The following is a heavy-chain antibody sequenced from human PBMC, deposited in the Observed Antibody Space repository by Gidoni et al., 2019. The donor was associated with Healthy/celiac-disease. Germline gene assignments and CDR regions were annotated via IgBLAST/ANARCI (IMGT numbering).Heavy chain of an antibody. CDR3: ARDDTIFGVVSGMDV. J-gene: IGHJ6*02. V-gene: IGHV3-33*01. D-gene: IGHD3-3*01. CDR1: GFTFSSYG. Sequence: QVQLVESVGGVVQPGRSLRLSCAASGFTFSSYGIHWVRQAPGKGLEWVVVIWYDGSNKYYADSVKGRFTISRDNSKNTLYLQMNSLRAEDTAVYYCARDDTIFGVVSGMDVWGQGTTVTVSS. CDR2: IWYDGSNK.